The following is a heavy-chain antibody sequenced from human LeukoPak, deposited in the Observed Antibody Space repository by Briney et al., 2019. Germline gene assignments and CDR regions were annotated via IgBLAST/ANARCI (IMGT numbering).Heavy chain of an antibody. V-gene: IGHV3-48*03. Sequence: PGGSLRLSCAASGFTFSSYEMNWVRQAPGKGLEWVSYISSSGSTIYYADSVKGRFTISRDNAKNSLYLQMSSLRAEDTAVYYCASLRPRQQLVVDHWGQGTLVTVSS. J-gene: IGHJ4*02. CDR1: GFTFSSYE. CDR3: ASLRPRQQLVVDH. CDR2: ISSSGSTI. D-gene: IGHD6-13*01.